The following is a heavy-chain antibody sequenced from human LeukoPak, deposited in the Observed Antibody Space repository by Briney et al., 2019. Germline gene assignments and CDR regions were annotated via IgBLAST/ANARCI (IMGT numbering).Heavy chain of an antibody. Sequence: SETLSLTCTVSGGSISSYYWSWIRQPPGKGLEWIGYIYYSGSTNYNPSLKSRVTIPVDTSKNQFSLKLSSVTAADTAVYYCARDYYDRSGYYSPDAFDIWGQGTMVTVSS. J-gene: IGHJ3*02. D-gene: IGHD3-22*01. CDR2: IYYSGST. V-gene: IGHV4-59*01. CDR1: GGSISSYY. CDR3: ARDYYDRSGYYSPDAFDI.